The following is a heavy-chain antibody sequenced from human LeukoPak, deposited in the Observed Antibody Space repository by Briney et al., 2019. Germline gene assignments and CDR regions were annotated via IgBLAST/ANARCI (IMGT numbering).Heavy chain of an antibody. CDR2: ISAYNGNT. Sequence: ASVKVSCKASGYAFTSYGISWVRQAPGQGLEWMGWISAYNGNTNYAQKLQGRVTMTTDTSTSTAYMELRSLRSDDTAVYYCARQIRYCTNGVCYRWFDPWGQGTLVTVSS. V-gene: IGHV1-18*01. J-gene: IGHJ5*02. CDR1: GYAFTSYG. CDR3: ARQIRYCTNGVCYRWFDP. D-gene: IGHD2-8*01.